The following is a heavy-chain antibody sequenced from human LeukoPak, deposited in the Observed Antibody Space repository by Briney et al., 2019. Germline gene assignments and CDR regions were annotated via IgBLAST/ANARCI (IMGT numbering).Heavy chain of an antibody. Sequence: GGSLRLSCAASGFTFSSYWMNWARQAPGKGLEWVASINRNGNVNYYVDSVKGRFTISRDNAKNSLYLQMSNLRAEDTAVYSCARGGGLDVWGQGATVTVSS. D-gene: IGHD3-16*01. CDR3: ARGGGLDV. J-gene: IGHJ6*02. CDR2: INRNGNVN. V-gene: IGHV3-7*03. CDR1: GFTFSSYW.